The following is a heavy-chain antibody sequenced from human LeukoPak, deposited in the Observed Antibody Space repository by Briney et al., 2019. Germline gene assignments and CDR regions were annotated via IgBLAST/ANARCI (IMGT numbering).Heavy chain of an antibody. CDR3: ARGQVGACDY. CDR1: GGSFSGYY. Sequence: SETLSLTCAVYGGSFSGYYWSWIRQPPGRGLEWIGEINHSGSTNYNPSLKSRVTISVDTSKNQFSLKLSSVTAADTAVYYCARGQVGACDYWGQGTLVTVSS. CDR2: INHSGST. V-gene: IGHV4-34*01. D-gene: IGHD1-26*01. J-gene: IGHJ4*02.